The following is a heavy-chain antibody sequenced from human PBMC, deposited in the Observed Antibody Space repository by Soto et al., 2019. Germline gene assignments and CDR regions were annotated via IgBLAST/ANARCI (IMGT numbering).Heavy chain of an antibody. CDR1: GYSLSNYW. CDR3: ARNRLRQYYYGMDV. J-gene: IGHJ6*02. V-gene: IGHV5-51*01. Sequence: PGESLEISFQGSGYSLSNYWIAWVRQIPGKGLEWVGVIYPGDSDTRYSPSFRGQVTISADKSISHVYMQWSSLKASDTTMYYCARNRLRQYYYGMDVWGQGTTVTVSS. CDR2: IYPGDSDT. D-gene: IGHD3-10*01.